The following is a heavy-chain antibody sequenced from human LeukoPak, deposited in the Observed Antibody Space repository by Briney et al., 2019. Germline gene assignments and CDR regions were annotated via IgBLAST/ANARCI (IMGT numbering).Heavy chain of an antibody. V-gene: IGHV3-30*02. CDR2: IRYDGSNK. J-gene: IGHJ4*02. D-gene: IGHD3-22*01. CDR1: GFIFSNYG. CDR3: ARISDSSGYYYLDY. Sequence: AGGSLRLSCAASGFIFSNYGMHWVRQAPGKGLEWVAFIRYDGSNKYYADSVKGRFTISRDNSKNTLYLQMNSLRAEDTAVYYCARISDSSGYYYLDYWGQGTLVTVSS.